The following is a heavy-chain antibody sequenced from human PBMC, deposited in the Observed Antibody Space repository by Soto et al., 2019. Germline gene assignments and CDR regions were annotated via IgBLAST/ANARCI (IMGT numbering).Heavy chain of an antibody. V-gene: IGHV4-34*01. D-gene: IGHD3-22*01. Sequence: ASETLSLTCAVYGGSFSGYYWSWIRQPPGKGLEWIGEINHSGSTNYNPSLKSRVTISVDTSKNQFSLKLSSVTAADTAVYYCAREEYYYDSSGYYPYGMDGWGQGTTVTVSS. CDR2: INHSGST. J-gene: IGHJ6*02. CDR3: AREEYYYDSSGYYPYGMDG. CDR1: GGSFSGYY.